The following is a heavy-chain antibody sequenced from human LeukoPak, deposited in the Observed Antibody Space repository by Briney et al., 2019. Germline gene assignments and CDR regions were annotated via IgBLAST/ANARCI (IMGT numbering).Heavy chain of an antibody. D-gene: IGHD3-10*01. CDR2: VGGDDTN. J-gene: IGHJ6*02. V-gene: IGHV3-69-1*01. CDR1: GFIFSEYA. Sequence: GGSLRLSCVASGFIFSEYAMNWVRQAPGKGLEWVSVVGGDDTNYYIDSAKGRFTISRDNSKNPLYLQMNSLRAEDTAVYYCARDFKNSGGEPMDVWGQGTTVTVSS. CDR3: ARDFKNSGGEPMDV.